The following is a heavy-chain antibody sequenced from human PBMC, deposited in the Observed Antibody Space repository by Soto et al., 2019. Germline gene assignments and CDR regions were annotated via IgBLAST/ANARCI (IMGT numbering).Heavy chain of an antibody. V-gene: IGHV4-59*12. J-gene: IGHJ4*02. CDR3: ARGSPFSSSFPLDY. Sequence: QVQLQESGPGLVKPSETLSLTCTVSGGSISPYYWSWIRQPPGKGLEWIGYMYYTGSTNYSPSLKSRVTIYLDTSKNQFALKLNSLTAADTAVYYCARGSPFSSSFPLDYWGQGTLVAVSS. D-gene: IGHD6-6*01. CDR1: GGSISPYY. CDR2: MYYTGST.